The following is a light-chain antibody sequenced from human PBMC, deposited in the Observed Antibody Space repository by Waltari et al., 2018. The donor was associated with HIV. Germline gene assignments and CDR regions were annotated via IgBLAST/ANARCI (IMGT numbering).Light chain of an antibody. CDR1: SANSGTNY. CDR2: RNH. V-gene: IGLV1-47*01. CDR3: AAWDDGLSGVV. Sequence: SVLTQPPSAPGTPGQRVTTPCSGSSANSGTNYVYWYQQLPETAPKLLIYRNHQRPSGVPDRFSGSKSGTSASLAVSGLRSEDEGDYYCAAWDDGLSGVVFGGGTKLTVL. J-gene: IGLJ2*01.